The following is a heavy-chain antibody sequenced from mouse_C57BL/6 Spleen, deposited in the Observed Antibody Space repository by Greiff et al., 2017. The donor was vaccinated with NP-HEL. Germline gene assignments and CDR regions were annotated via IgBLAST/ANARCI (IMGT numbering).Heavy chain of an antibody. CDR3: AIDSSGYVRFAY. Sequence: VQLQQSGAELARPGASVKLSCKASGYTFTSYGISWVKQRTGQGLEWIGEIYPRSGNTYYNEKFKGKATLTADKSSSTAYMELRSLTSEDSAVYFCAIDSSGYVRFAYWGQGTLVTVSA. D-gene: IGHD3-2*02. CDR1: GYTFTSYG. J-gene: IGHJ3*01. V-gene: IGHV1-81*01. CDR2: IYPRSGNT.